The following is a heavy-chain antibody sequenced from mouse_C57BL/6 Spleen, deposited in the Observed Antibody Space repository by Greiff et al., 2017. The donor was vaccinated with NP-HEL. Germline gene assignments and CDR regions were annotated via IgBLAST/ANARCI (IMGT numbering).Heavy chain of an antibody. Sequence: VQLQQSGAELVKPGASVKISCKASGYAFSSYWMNWVKQRPGKGLEWIGQIYPGGGDTNYNGKFKGKATLTADKSSSTAYMQLSSLTSEDSAVYFCARGRADYNGSSLDYWGQGTSVTVSS. CDR2: IYPGGGDT. CDR3: ARGRADYNGSSLDY. CDR1: GYAFSSYW. J-gene: IGHJ4*01. D-gene: IGHD1-1*01. V-gene: IGHV1-80*01.